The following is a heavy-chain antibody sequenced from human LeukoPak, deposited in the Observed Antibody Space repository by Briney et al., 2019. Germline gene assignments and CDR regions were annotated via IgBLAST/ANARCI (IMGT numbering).Heavy chain of an antibody. Sequence: GGSLRLSCEASGFSFSASCMTWVRQAPGKGLEWVSAIKDGGGDKYYVDSVKGRFTLSRDNAKNLVYLQMNSLRVEDTAVYYCVDLGYSDGGQGTLVTVSS. CDR3: VDLGYSD. J-gene: IGHJ4*02. V-gene: IGHV3-7*01. CDR2: IKDGGGDK. CDR1: GFSFSASC. D-gene: IGHD5-12*01.